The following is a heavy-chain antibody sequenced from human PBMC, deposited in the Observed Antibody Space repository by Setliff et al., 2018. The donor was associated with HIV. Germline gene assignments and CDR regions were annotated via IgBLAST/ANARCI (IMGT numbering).Heavy chain of an antibody. CDR1: GYMILGYK. CDR3: ARPRVFDSFDV. CDR2: ISPNNGAA. V-gene: IGHV1-2*06. Sequence: ASVKVSCKAIGYMILGYKMNWVRQAPGQGLEWIGRISPNNGAAEYAPKFHGRFSMTLDTSISTAYLEIPRLTSDDAAVYFCARPRVFDSFDVWGQGTKVTVSS. D-gene: IGHD6-6*01. J-gene: IGHJ3*01.